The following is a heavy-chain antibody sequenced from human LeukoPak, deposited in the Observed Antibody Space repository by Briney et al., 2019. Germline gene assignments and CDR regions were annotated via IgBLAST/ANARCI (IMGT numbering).Heavy chain of an antibody. CDR1: GYTFTGYY. Sequence: ASVKVSCKASGYTFTGYYMHWVRQAPGQGLEWMGWINPNSGGTNYAQKFQGRVTMTRDTSISTAYMELSRLRSDGTAVYYCARVYSSSRNYMDVWGKGTTVTVSS. D-gene: IGHD6-13*01. V-gene: IGHV1-2*02. J-gene: IGHJ6*03. CDR2: INPNSGGT. CDR3: ARVYSSSRNYMDV.